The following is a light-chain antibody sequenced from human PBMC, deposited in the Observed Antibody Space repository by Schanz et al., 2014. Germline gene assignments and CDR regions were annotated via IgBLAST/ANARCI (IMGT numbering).Light chain of an antibody. CDR1: SSDVGGYNF. J-gene: IGLJ3*02. V-gene: IGLV2-14*01. CDR3: CSYTGSSTQV. CDR2: EGS. Sequence: QSALTQPPSASGSPGQSVTISCTGTSSDVGGYNFVSWYQQHPGKAPKLMIYEGSRRPSGVSNRFSGSKSGNTASLTISGLQAEDEADYYCCSYTGSSTQVFGGGTKLTVL.